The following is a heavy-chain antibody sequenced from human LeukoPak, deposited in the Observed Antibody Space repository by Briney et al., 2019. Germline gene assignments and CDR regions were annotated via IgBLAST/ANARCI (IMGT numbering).Heavy chain of an antibody. CDR1: GFTFSSYA. V-gene: IGHV3-23*01. CDR3: AKVPSGYYYYYYMDV. CDR2: IGGSGGST. J-gene: IGHJ6*03. Sequence: GGSLRLSCAASGFTFSSYAMSWVRQAPGKGLEWVSAIGGSGGSTYCADSVKGRFTISRDNSKNTLYLQMNSLRAEDTAVYYCAKVPSGYYYYYYMDVWGKGTTVTVSS.